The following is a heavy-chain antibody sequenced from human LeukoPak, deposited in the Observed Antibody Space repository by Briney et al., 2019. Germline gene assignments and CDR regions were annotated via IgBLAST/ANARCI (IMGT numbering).Heavy chain of an antibody. CDR1: GGSISSYY. D-gene: IGHD1-1*01. V-gene: IGHV4-39*07. CDR2: IYYSGNT. J-gene: IGHJ4*02. Sequence: NPSETLSLTCTVSGGSISSYYWSWIRQPPGKGLEWIGSIYYSGNTYNNPSLKSRVTVSVDTSKNQFSLKLSSVIEADTAVYYCARAYAGYASRFDYWGQGILVTVSS. CDR3: ARAYAGYASRFDY.